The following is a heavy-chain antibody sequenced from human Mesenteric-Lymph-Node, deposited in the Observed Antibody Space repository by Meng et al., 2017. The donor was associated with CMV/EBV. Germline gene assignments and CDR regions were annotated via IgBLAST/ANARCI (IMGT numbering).Heavy chain of an antibody. Sequence: GESLKISCAASGFTFSSYEMHWVRQATGKGLEWVSAIGTAGDTCYPGSVKGRFTISRDNSQNTVYLQLNSLRGEDTAMYYCARQPMPKGMDVWGQGTTVTVSS. V-gene: IGHV3-13*01. J-gene: IGHJ6*02. CDR2: IGTAGDT. D-gene: IGHD1-14*01. CDR3: ARQPMPKGMDV. CDR1: GFTFSSYE.